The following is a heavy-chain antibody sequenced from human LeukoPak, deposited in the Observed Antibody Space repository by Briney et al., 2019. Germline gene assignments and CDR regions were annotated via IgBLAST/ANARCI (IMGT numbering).Heavy chain of an antibody. Sequence: GGSLRLSCAASGFTVSSNYMSWVRQAPGKGLEWVSVIYSGGNTYYADSVKGRFTISRDNSKNTLYLQMNSLRAEDTAVYYCAKDGGLWVSAHWGDSWGRGTLVTVSS. V-gene: IGHV3-53*01. CDR1: GFTVSSNY. J-gene: IGHJ4*02. CDR3: AKDGGLWVSAHWGDS. CDR2: IYSGGNT. D-gene: IGHD7-27*01.